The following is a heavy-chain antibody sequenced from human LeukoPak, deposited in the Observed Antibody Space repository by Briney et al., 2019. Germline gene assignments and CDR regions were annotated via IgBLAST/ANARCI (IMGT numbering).Heavy chain of an antibody. V-gene: IGHV1-8*01. CDR1: GYTFTGYD. J-gene: IGHJ4*02. CDR3: ARGPNWNYVVPLDY. Sequence: ASVKVSCKASGYTFTGYDINWVRQATGQGLEWMGWMNPSSGNTGYAQKFQGRVTMTRNTSISTAYMELSSLRSEDTAVYYCARGPNWNYVVPLDYWGQGTLVTVSS. D-gene: IGHD1-7*01. CDR2: MNPSSGNT.